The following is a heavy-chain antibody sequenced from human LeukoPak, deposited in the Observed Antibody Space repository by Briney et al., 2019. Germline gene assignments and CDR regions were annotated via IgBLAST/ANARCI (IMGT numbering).Heavy chain of an antibody. Sequence: GESLKISCKGSGYSFTSYWIGWVRQMPGKGLEWMGIIYPGDSDTRYSPSFQGQVTISADKSISTAYLQWSSLKASDTAMYYCARTYVWGSYRPYYFDCWGQGTLVTVSS. CDR1: GYSFTSYW. J-gene: IGHJ4*02. CDR3: ARTYVWGSYRPYYFDC. V-gene: IGHV5-51*01. CDR2: IYPGDSDT. D-gene: IGHD3-16*02.